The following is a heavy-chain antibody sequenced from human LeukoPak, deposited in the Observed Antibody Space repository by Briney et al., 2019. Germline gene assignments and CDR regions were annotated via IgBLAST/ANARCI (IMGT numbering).Heavy chain of an antibody. CDR3: ARGTTAKAFDI. Sequence: GGSLRLSCVAPGFTFSSYAISWVRQAPGKGLEWVSGISGSGSTTNYADSVKGRFTISRDNSKNTLYLQMNSLRAEDTAVYYCARGTTAKAFDIWGQGTMVTVSS. CDR2: ISGSGSTT. J-gene: IGHJ3*02. CDR1: GFTFSSYA. V-gene: IGHV3-23*01. D-gene: IGHD4-11*01.